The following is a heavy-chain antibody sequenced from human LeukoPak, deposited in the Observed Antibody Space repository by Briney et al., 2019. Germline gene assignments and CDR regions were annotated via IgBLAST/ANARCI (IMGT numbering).Heavy chain of an antibody. CDR3: VKGFNWYFDL. Sequence: GSLGLSCAASGFSFSDYGVHWVRQAPGKGLEWVAVIWYDGSIKYYRDSVKGRFTISRDNSRNTVYLQMNNLRAEDTAVYYCVKGFNWYFDLWGRGTLVTVSS. V-gene: IGHV3-33*06. CDR2: IWYDGSIK. CDR1: GFSFSDYG. J-gene: IGHJ2*01.